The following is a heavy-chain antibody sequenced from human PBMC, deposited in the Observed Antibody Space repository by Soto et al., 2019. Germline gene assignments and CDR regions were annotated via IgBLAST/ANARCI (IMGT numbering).Heavy chain of an antibody. J-gene: IGHJ4*02. D-gene: IGHD3-16*01. Sequence: QVQLQESGPGQVKPSETLSLTCNVSGDSLSSGTHYWSWIRQPPGKGLEWIGYVFFTGTTKYNPSLQCRVTISVDTSKNQFSLNLSSVSAADTAVYYCARTLYAFFDYWGQGALVTVSS. CDR1: GDSLSSGTHY. V-gene: IGHV4-61*01. CDR2: VFFTGTT. CDR3: ARTLYAFFDY.